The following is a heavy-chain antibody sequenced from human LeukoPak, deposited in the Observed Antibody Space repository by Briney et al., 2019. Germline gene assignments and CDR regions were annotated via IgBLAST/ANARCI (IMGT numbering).Heavy chain of an antibody. CDR1: GFTVSSNY. Sequence: PGGSLRLSCAASGFTVSSNYMSWVRQAPGKGLEWVSVFYSGGSRYYADSVKGRLTISRDNSKNTLYFQMNSLRDEDTAVYYCARECLMVGVYDAFDIWGQGTMVTVSS. CDR2: FYSGGSR. J-gene: IGHJ3*02. CDR3: ARECLMVGVYDAFDI. D-gene: IGHD1-26*01. V-gene: IGHV3-53*01.